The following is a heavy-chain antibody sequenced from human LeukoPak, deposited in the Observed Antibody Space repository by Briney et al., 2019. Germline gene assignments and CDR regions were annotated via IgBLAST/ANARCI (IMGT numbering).Heavy chain of an antibody. CDR3: AKPAYCSGGSCYSIGYFDY. J-gene: IGHJ4*02. D-gene: IGHD2-15*01. CDR2: ISGSGGST. CDR1: GFTFSSYA. Sequence: PGRSLRLSCAASGFTFSSYAMSWVRQAPGKGLEWVSGISGSGGSTYYADSVKGRFTISRDNSKNTLYLQMNSLRAEDTAVYYCAKPAYCSGGSCYSIGYFDYWGQGTLVTVSS. V-gene: IGHV3-23*01.